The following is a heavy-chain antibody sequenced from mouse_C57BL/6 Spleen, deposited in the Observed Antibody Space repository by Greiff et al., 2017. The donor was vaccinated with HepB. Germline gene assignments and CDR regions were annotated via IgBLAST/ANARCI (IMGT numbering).Heavy chain of an antibody. V-gene: IGHV1-69*01. CDR2: IDPSDSYT. CDR3: ASGGKEAMDY. CDR1: GYTFTSYW. Sequence: VQLQQPGAELVMPGASVKLSCKASGYTFTSYWMHWVKQRPGQGLEWIGEIDPSDSYTNYNQKFKGKSTLTVDKSSSTAYMQLSSLTSEDSAVYYCASGGKEAMDYWGQGTSVTVSS. J-gene: IGHJ4*01.